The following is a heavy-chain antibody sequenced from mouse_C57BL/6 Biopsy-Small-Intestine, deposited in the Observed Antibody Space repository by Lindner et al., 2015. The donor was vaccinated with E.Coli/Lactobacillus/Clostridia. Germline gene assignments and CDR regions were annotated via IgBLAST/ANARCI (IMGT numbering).Heavy chain of an antibody. J-gene: IGHJ4*01. V-gene: IGHV14-4*01. Sequence: VQLQESGAELVRPGASVKLSCTASGFNIKDDYMHWVKQRPEQGLEWIGWIDPENGDTEYASKFKGKATITADTSSNTAYLQLSSLTSEDTAVYYCTSLYYAMDYWGQGTSVTVSS. CDR1: GFNIKDDY. CDR3: TSLYYAMDY. CDR2: IDPENGDT.